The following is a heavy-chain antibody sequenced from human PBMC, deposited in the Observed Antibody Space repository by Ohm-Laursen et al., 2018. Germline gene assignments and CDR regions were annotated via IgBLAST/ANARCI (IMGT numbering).Heavy chain of an antibody. CDR2: ISISAVGK. D-gene: IGHD1-26*01. CDR1: GFSFSANA. CDR3: ARDPSSRFLSGSRFDP. J-gene: IGHJ5*02. Sequence: SLRLSCAASGFSFSANAMAWVRQAPGKGVEWVAGISISAVGKHYAESVRGRFTISRDDSKSIMYLNMNSLRPEDTAVYYCARDPSSRFLSGSRFDPWGQGTLVTVSS. V-gene: IGHV3-23*01.